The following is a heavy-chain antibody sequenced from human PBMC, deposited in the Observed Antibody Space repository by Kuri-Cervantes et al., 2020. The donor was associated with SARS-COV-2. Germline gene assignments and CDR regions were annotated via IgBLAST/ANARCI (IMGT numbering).Heavy chain of an antibody. CDR1: GGSFSGYS. Sequence: SETLSLTCAVYGGSFSGYSSGWISQPPGKGLEWMGEINHRGSNNHNPSLKSRVTISLEPSKSQFTLKLNSVTAADTAVYYCARAITGIEHTVVVIATSYYYYYMDVWGKGTTVTVSS. J-gene: IGHJ6*03. CDR2: INHRGSN. D-gene: IGHD2-21*01. CDR3: ARAITGIEHTVVVIATSYYYYYMDV. V-gene: IGHV4-34*01.